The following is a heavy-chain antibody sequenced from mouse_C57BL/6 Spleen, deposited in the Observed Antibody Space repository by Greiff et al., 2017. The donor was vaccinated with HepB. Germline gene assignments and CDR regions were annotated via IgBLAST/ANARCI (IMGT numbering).Heavy chain of an antibody. CDR1: GYTFTDYE. V-gene: IGHV1-15*01. CDR3: TRDGIYGYYGSSYGAWFAY. J-gene: IGHJ3*01. D-gene: IGHD1-1*01. Sequence: QVQLKQSGAELVRPGASVTLSCKASGYTFTDYEMHWVKQTPVHGLEWIGAIDPETGGTAYNQKFKGKAILTADKSSSTAYMELRSLTSEDSAVYYCTRDGIYGYYGSSYGAWFAYWGQGTLVTVSA. CDR2: IDPETGGT.